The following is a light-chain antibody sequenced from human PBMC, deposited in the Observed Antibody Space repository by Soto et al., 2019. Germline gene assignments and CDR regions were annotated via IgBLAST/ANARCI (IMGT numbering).Light chain of an antibody. CDR1: SSDVGGYKY. CDR3: SSYSSSSTLV. J-gene: IGLJ1*01. Sequence: QSVLTQPASVSGSPGQSITIACTGTSSDVGGYKYVSWYQQHPGKAPKLMIYEVSNRPSGVSNRFSGSKSGNTASLTISGLQAEDDADYYCSSYSSSSTLVFGTGTKVTVL. V-gene: IGLV2-14*01. CDR2: EVS.